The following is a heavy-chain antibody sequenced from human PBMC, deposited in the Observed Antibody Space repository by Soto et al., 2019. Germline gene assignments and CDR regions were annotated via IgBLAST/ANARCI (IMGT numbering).Heavy chain of an antibody. J-gene: IGHJ3*02. V-gene: IGHV1-2*04. Sequence: LVNGARKASGYAFTCYYMDWVRQAKGQGLEWMGWINPNSGGTNYAQKFQGWVTMTRDTSISTAYMELSRLRSDDTAVYYCARGYYYDSSGQAFDIWGQGTMVTVSS. D-gene: IGHD3-22*01. CDR3: ARGYYYDSSGQAFDI. CDR2: INPNSGGT. CDR1: GYAFTCYY.